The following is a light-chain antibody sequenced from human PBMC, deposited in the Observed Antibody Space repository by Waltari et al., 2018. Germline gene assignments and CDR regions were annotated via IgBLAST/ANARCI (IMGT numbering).Light chain of an antibody. V-gene: IGKV3-15*01. CDR3: HQYNSWPPYT. CDR1: QNVNSH. CDR2: GAS. Sequence: TQSPDTLSVSPGETATLSCRASQNVNSHLAWYQQKPGQAPRLLIYGASSTATGVPARFSGSGSGTDFTLTISSLQSEDFAVYYCHQYNSWPPYTFGQGTKLEIK. J-gene: IGKJ2*01.